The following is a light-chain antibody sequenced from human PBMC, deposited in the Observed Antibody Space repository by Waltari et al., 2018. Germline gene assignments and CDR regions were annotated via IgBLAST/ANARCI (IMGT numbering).Light chain of an antibody. J-gene: IGKJ2*01. Sequence: DIAVTQSPDSLAVSLGERATIHCKSSQSLLYHENNKNYLAWYRQRPGQPPELLIHWASTRESGFPDRFSGSGSGTEFTLTISSLQAEDVAVYYCQQYYSAPHAFGQGTKVEIK. V-gene: IGKV4-1*01. CDR1: QSLLYHENNKNY. CDR3: QQYYSAPHA. CDR2: WAS.